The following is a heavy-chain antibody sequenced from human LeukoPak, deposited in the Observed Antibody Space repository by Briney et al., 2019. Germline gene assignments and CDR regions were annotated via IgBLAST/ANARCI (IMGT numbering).Heavy chain of an antibody. CDR2: INPNSGGT. J-gene: IGHJ5*02. CDR1: GYTFTGYY. CDR3: ARGRVGGCSTSCRNWFDP. V-gene: IGHV1-2*02. Sequence: ASVKVSCKASGYTFTGYYMHWVRQAPGQGLEWMGWINPNSGGTNYAQKFQGRVTMTRDTSISTAYMELSRLRSDDTAVYYCARGRVGGCSTSCRNWFDPWGQGTLVTVSS. D-gene: IGHD2-2*01.